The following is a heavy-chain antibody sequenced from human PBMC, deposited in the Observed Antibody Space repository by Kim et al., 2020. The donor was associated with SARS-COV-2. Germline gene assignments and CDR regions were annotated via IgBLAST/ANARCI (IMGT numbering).Heavy chain of an antibody. J-gene: IGHJ6*02. D-gene: IGHD3-10*01. Sequence: ASVKVSCKASGYTFTNYGISWVRQAPGQGLEWMGWISTYNGNTHYAQKLQGRVTMTTDTSTTTAYMELRSLRSDDTAVYYCARDQGRYYGSGSYPDYYYAMDVWGQGTTVTVSS. CDR3: ARDQGRYYGSGSYPDYYYAMDV. CDR2: ISTYNGNT. V-gene: IGHV1-18*01. CDR1: GYTFTNYG.